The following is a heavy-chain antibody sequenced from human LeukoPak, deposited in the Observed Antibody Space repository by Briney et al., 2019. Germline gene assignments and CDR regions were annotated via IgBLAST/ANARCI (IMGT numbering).Heavy chain of an antibody. CDR3: ARKWGPTRDAFDI. V-gene: IGHV4-38-2*02. CDR2: IYHSGST. Sequence: SETLSLTCTVSGYSISSGYYWGWIRQPPGKGLEWIGSIYHSGSTYYNPSLKSRVTISVDTSKNQFSLKLSSVTAADTAVYYCARKWGPTRDAFDIWGQGTMVTVSS. J-gene: IGHJ3*02. D-gene: IGHD1-1*01. CDR1: GYSISSGYY.